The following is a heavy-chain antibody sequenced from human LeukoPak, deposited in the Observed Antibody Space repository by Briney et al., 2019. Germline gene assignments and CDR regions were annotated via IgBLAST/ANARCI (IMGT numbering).Heavy chain of an antibody. D-gene: IGHD2-2*02. CDR2: IRYDGSNK. V-gene: IGHV3-30*02. CDR1: GFTFSSYG. J-gene: IGHJ4*02. CDR3: AKVVGFRDCSSTSCYTGFDY. Sequence: GGSLRLSCAASGFTFSSYGMHWVRQAPGKGLEWVAFIRYDGSNKYYADSVKGRFTISRDNSKNTLYLQMNSLRAEDTAVYYCAKVVGFRDCSSTSCYTGFDYWGQGTLVTVSS.